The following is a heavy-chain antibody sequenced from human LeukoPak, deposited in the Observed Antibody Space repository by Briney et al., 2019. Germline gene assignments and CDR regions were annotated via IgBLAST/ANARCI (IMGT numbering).Heavy chain of an antibody. J-gene: IGHJ2*01. Sequence: GGSLRLSCEASGFTFSSYDLNWVRQAPGKGPEWVSHISTTGITKYYAESVKGRFTISRDNAKNSVFLQMSSLRAEDTAIYYCARDSAISYDRYFDLWGRGTLVTVSS. D-gene: IGHD5-18*01. CDR2: ISTTGITK. CDR1: GFTFSSYD. V-gene: IGHV3-48*03. CDR3: ARDSAISYDRYFDL.